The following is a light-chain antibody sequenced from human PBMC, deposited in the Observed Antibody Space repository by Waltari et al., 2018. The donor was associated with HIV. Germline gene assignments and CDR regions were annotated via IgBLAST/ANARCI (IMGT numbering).Light chain of an antibody. CDR1: SSNIGSRS. CDR3: SAWDVTLNGLV. CDR2: SNT. Sequence: PSASGTPGQRVNISCFGTSSNIGSRSVNWYQHFPGTPPKLLIFSNTERPSGVPDRFSGSKSGTSASLAISGLHSQDEADYYCSAWDVTLNGLVFGGGTRLSVL. J-gene: IGLJ2*01. V-gene: IGLV1-44*01.